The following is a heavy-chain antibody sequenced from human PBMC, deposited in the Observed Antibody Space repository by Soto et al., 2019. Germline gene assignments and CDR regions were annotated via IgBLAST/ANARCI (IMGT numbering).Heavy chain of an antibody. CDR3: ARGSAFIGLDY. Sequence: GSLRLSCAVSGFIFSRYSMNWVRQTPGKGLEWVSSIGTSGSYIYDTDSVKGRFTISRDNTKDSLYLQMNSPRAEDTAIYYCARGSAFIGLDYWGQGT. D-gene: IGHD1-26*01. J-gene: IGHJ4*02. CDR1: GFIFSRYS. CDR2: IGTSGSYI. V-gene: IGHV3-21*01.